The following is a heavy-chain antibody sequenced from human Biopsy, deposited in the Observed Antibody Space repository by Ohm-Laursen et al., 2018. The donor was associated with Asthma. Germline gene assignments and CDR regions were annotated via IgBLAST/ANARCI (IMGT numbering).Heavy chain of an antibody. J-gene: IGHJ4*02. CDR1: GFTFSDYY. Sequence: SLRLSCAASGFTFSDYYMSWIRQAPGKGLEWVSYISSGGGTIYYADSVKSRFTISRDNAQNSLFLQMTSLGAEDTAVYYCASECTVATCPLAYWGQGALVTVSS. CDR2: ISSGGGTI. CDR3: ASECTVATCPLAY. D-gene: IGHD2-8*02. V-gene: IGHV3-11*01.